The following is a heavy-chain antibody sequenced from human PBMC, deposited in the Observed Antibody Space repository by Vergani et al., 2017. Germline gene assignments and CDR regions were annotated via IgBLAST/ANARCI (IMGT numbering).Heavy chain of an antibody. Sequence: QVQLHESGPGLVKPSETLSLICSVSGVSIQSGRFYWTWVRQTAERRLEWMGRVYPSGTTNYNPSLNGRVTIFVDKSKNQFSLKVHSVTAAETAVYYWARGETRTDWLDPWGQGTQVIVSS. J-gene: IGHJ5*02. CDR3: ARGETRTDWLDP. V-gene: IGHV4-61*02. CDR1: GVSIQSGRFY. CDR2: VYPSGTT. D-gene: IGHD3/OR15-3a*01.